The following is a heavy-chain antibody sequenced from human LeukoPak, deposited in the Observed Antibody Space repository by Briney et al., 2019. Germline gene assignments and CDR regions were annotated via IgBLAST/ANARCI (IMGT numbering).Heavy chain of an antibody. CDR3: ARQSGNCSSTSCRPTTIDY. CDR1: GGSFSGYY. D-gene: IGHD2-2*01. Sequence: SETLSLTCAVYGGSFSGYYWSWIRQPPGKGLEWIGEINHSGSTNYNPSLKSRVTISVDTSKNQFSLKLSSVTAADTAVYYCARQSGNCSSTSCRPTTIDYWGQGTLVTVSS. CDR2: INHSGST. J-gene: IGHJ4*02. V-gene: IGHV4-34*01.